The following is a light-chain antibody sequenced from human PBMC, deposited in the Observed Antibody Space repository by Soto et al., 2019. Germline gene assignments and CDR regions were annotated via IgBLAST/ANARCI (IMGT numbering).Light chain of an antibody. CDR1: SSDVVGHSF. CDR2: EDI. CDR3: RSYSDSKSVI. Sequence: QSVLSQPPSASGSPGQSVTISCTGTSSDVVGHSFVSWYQQRPGKAPKLMIYEDIKRPSWVPDRFSGSKSGNTASLTVSGLQSEDEADYYCRSYSDSKSVIFGGGTKVTVL. V-gene: IGLV2-8*01. J-gene: IGLJ2*01.